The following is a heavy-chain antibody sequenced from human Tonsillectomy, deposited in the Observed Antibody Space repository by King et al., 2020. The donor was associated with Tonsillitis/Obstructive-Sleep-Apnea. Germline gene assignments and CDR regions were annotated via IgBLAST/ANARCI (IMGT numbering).Heavy chain of an antibody. CDR1: GFTFSSYG. V-gene: IGHV3-33*01. Sequence: QLVQXGGGVVQPGRSLRXSCAAXGFTFSSYGMHWVRQAPGKXLEWVAVIXYDGSNKYYADSAXGRFTIXGDNSRNTLYLQMNSLRAEDTAVYYCARGDXXXTSCXHADXWGQXXXVTVSS. CDR3: ARGDXXXTSCXHADX. CDR2: IXYDGSNK. D-gene: IGHD2-2*01. J-gene: IGHJ4*02.